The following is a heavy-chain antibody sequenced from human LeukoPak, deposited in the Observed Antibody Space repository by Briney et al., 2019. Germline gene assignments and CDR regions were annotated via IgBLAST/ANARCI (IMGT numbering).Heavy chain of an antibody. J-gene: IGHJ5*02. CDR3: ARGPNTYSSSWYLSKNDNWFDP. D-gene: IGHD6-13*01. V-gene: IGHV4-39*01. CDR1: GGSISSSSYY. Sequence: PSETLSLTCTVSGGSISSSSYYWGWIRQPPGKGLEWIGSIYYSGSTYYNPSLKSRVTISVDTSKNQFSLKLSSVTAADTAVYYCARGPNTYSSSWYLSKNDNWFDPWGQGTLVTVSS. CDR2: IYYSGST.